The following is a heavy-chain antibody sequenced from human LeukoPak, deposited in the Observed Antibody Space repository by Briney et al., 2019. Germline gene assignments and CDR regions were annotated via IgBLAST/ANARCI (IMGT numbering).Heavy chain of an antibody. CDR1: GFTFSSYA. CDR2: ISYDGSNK. CDR3: ARDTGYCSGGSCYYFDY. D-gene: IGHD2-15*01. V-gene: IGHV3-30-3*01. J-gene: IGHJ4*02. Sequence: GRFLRLSCAASGFTFSSYAMHWVRQAPGKGLEWVAVISYDGSNKYYADSVKGRFTISRDNSKNTLYLQMNSLRAEDTAVYYCARDTGYCSGGSCYYFDYWGQGTLVTVSS.